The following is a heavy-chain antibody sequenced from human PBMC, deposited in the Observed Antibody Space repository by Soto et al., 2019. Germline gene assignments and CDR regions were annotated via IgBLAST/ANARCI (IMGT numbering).Heavy chain of an antibody. D-gene: IGHD2-15*01. V-gene: IGHV3-74*01. J-gene: IGHJ4*02. CDR2: INTDGSST. CDR1: GFTFSSYW. CDR3: ARRGSGVTRGLHY. Sequence: EVQLVESGGGLAQPGGSLRLSCAASGFTFSSYWMHWVRQAPGKGLVWISRINTDGSSTSYVDSVQGRFTISRDNGKNTLFLQMNSLRGEDTAVYYCARRGSGVTRGLHYWGQGTLVTVSS.